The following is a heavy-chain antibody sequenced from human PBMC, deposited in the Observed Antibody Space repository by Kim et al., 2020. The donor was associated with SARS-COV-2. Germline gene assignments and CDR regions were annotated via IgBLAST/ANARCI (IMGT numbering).Heavy chain of an antibody. Sequence: GESLKISCKGSGYSFTSYWIGWVRQMPGKGLEWMGIIYPGDSDTRYSPSFQGQVTISADKSISTAYLQWSSLKASDTAMYYCARLPVGYCSSTSCYPPSYYYYGMDVWGQGTTLTVSS. J-gene: IGHJ6*02. CDR1: GYSFTSYW. CDR2: IYPGDSDT. V-gene: IGHV5-51*01. CDR3: ARLPVGYCSSTSCYPPSYYYYGMDV. D-gene: IGHD2-2*03.